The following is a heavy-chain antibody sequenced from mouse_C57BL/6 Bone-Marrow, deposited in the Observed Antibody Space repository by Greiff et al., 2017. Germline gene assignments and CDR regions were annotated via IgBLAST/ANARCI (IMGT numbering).Heavy chain of an antibody. CDR3: ARCGWCSYAMDC. J-gene: IGHJ4*01. D-gene: IGHD1-1*02. V-gene: IGHV1-9*01. CDR2: ILPGSGST. CDR1: GYTFTGYW. Sequence: VKLMESGAELMKPGASVKLSCKATGYTFTGYWIEWVKQRPGHGLEWIGEILPGSGSTNYNKKFKGKATFTADTSSNTAYMQLSRLTTEDSAIYYCARCGWCSYAMDCGGQGTSVTVSS.